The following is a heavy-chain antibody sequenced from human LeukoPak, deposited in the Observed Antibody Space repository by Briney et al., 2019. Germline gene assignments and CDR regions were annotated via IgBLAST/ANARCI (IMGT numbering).Heavy chain of an antibody. CDR2: ISYDGSNK. CDR3: ARDPYNGNYGDSYYYYMDV. J-gene: IGHJ6*03. Sequence: GGSLRLSCAASGFTLSTYAMTWVRQAPGKGLEWVAVISYDGSNKYYADSVKGRFTISRDNSRNTLYLQMNSLRAEDTAIYYCARDPYNGNYGDSYYYYMDVWGKGTTVTISS. D-gene: IGHD1-26*01. V-gene: IGHV3-30*04. CDR1: GFTLSTYA.